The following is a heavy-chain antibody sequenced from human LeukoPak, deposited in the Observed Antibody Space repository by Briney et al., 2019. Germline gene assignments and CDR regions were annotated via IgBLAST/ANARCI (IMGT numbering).Heavy chain of an antibody. CDR2: IGHTGSIT. V-gene: IGHV3-48*04. D-gene: IGHD3-10*01. J-gene: IGHJ1*01. CDR3: VRDGAVVTSGSYPWRYFQY. CDR1: GFTFGSYS. Sequence: GGSLRLSCAGSGFTFGSYSMNWVRHAPGKGLEWVSYIGHTGSITDYADSVKGRFTVSRDNAKNSLYLQMNILRAEDTAVYYCVRDGAVVTSGSYPWRYFQYWGLGTLVTVSS.